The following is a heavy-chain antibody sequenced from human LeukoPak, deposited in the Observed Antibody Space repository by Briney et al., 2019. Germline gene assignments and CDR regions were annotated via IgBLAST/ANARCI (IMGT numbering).Heavy chain of an antibody. J-gene: IGHJ4*02. D-gene: IGHD6-13*01. Sequence: GGSLRLSCAASGFTFDDYGMSWVRQAPGKGLEWVSDTNWNGGSTGYADSVKGRFTISRDSAKNSLYLQMNSLRAEDTALYYCARDGITAAGTFFDYWGQGTLVTVSS. CDR2: TNWNGGST. CDR1: GFTFDDYG. V-gene: IGHV3-20*04. CDR3: ARDGITAAGTFFDY.